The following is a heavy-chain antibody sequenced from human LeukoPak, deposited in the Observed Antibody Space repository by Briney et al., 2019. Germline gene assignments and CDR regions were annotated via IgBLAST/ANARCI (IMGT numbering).Heavy chain of an antibody. V-gene: IGHV3-30*03. CDR1: GFTFNNYG. D-gene: IGHD6-19*01. CDR2: ISYDGTKK. Sequence: GGSLRLSCAASGFTFNNYGMHWVRQAPGKGLEWVAVISYDGTKKYYADSVKGRFTISRDNSKNTLYLQMNSLRAEDTAVYYCARDLDAVANMDYYYYGMDVWGQGTTVTVSS. J-gene: IGHJ6*02. CDR3: ARDLDAVANMDYYYYGMDV.